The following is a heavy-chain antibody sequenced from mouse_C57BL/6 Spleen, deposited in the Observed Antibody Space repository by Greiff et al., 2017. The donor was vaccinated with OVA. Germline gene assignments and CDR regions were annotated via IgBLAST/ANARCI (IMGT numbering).Heavy chain of an antibody. CDR1: GYTFTGYE. Sequence: VQLQQSGAELVRPGASVTLSCKASGYTFTGYEMHWVKQTPVHGLEWIGAIDPETGGTAYNQKFKGKAILTADKSSSTAYMELRSLTSEDSAVYYCTRLYYGSSYFDYWGQGTTLTVSS. CDR2: IDPETGGT. D-gene: IGHD1-1*01. V-gene: IGHV1-15*01. J-gene: IGHJ2*01. CDR3: TRLYYGSSYFDY.